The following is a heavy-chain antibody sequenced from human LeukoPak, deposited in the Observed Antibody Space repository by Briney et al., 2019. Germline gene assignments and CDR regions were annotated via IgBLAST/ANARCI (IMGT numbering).Heavy chain of an antibody. D-gene: IGHD4-17*01. V-gene: IGHV3-11*01. CDR3: ARSGYGDYDY. J-gene: IGHJ4*02. CDR2: IHSNPKTI. Sequence: GGSLRLSCEASGFTFRDYQMSWIRQAPGKGLEWISYIHSNPKTIYCADSAKGRFTISRDNAKNSLYLQMNSLRVDDTAVYYCARSGYGDYDYWGQGTRVTVSS. CDR1: GFTFRDYQ.